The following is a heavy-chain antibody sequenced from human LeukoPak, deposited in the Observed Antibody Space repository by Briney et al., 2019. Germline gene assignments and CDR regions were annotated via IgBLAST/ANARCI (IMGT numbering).Heavy chain of an antibody. CDR3: ARGKGWYDYVWGSYRYSFDY. Sequence: SETLSLTCAVYGGSFSGYYWSWIRQPPGKGLEWIGEINHSGSTNYNPSLKSRVTISVDTSKNQFSLKLSSVTAADTAVYYCARGKGWYDYVWGSYRYSFDYWGQRTLVTVSS. CDR1: GGSFSGYY. V-gene: IGHV4-34*01. D-gene: IGHD3-16*02. J-gene: IGHJ4*02. CDR2: INHSGST.